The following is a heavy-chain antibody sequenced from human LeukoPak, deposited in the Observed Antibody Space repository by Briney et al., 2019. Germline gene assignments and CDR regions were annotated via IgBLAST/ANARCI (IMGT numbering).Heavy chain of an antibody. D-gene: IGHD2-15*01. Sequence: SVKVSCKASGGTFSSYAISWVRQAPGQGLEWMGGIIPIFGTANYAQKFQGRATITTDESTSTAYMELSSLRSEDTAVYYCASELDCSGGSCYGYWGQGTLVTVSS. CDR1: GGTFSSYA. CDR3: ASELDCSGGSCYGY. CDR2: IIPIFGTA. V-gene: IGHV1-69*05. J-gene: IGHJ4*02.